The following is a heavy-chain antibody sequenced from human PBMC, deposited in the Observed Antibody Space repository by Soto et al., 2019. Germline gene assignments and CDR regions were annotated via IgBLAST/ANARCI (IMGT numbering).Heavy chain of an antibody. Sequence: QVHLVQSGAEVKKPGASVKVSCKGSGYAFTTYGITWVRQAPGQGLEWMGWISAHNGKTNYAQKLQGRVTVTRHTSTSTASLELRSLRPDDTAVYYCARGRYGDYWGQGALVTVSS. J-gene: IGHJ4*02. D-gene: IGHD1-1*01. CDR2: ISAHNGKT. CDR1: GYAFTTYG. CDR3: ARGRYGDY. V-gene: IGHV1-18*01.